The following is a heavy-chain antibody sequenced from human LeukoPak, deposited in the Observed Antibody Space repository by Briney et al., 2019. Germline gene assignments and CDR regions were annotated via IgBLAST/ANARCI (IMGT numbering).Heavy chain of an antibody. CDR2: IYYSGST. J-gene: IGHJ3*02. V-gene: IGHV4-30-4*01. Sequence: PSQTLSLTCTVSGGSISSGDYYWSWIRQPPGKGLEWIGYIYYSGSTYYIPTLKSRVTISVDTSKNQLSLKLSSVTAADTPVYYCDRAGWAQKYYYGSGSYSYAFDIWGQGTMVTVSS. CDR1: GGSISSGDYY. CDR3: DRAGWAQKYYYGSGSYSYAFDI. D-gene: IGHD3-10*01.